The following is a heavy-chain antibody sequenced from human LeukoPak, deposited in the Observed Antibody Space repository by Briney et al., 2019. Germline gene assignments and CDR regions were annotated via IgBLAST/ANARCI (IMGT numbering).Heavy chain of an antibody. Sequence: PSETLSLTCAVYGGSFSGYYWSWIRQPPGKGLEWTGEINHSGSTNYNPSLKSRVTISVDTSKNQFSLKLSPVTAADTAVYYCARVPYYYDSSGYPYGMDVWGQGTTVTVSS. CDR3: ARVPYYYDSSGYPYGMDV. CDR1: GGSFSGYY. D-gene: IGHD3-22*01. CDR2: INHSGST. V-gene: IGHV4-34*01. J-gene: IGHJ6*02.